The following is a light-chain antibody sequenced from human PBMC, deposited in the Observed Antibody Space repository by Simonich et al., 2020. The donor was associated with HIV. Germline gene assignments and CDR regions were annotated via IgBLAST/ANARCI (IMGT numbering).Light chain of an antibody. CDR3: QQSNYTPYT. Sequence: DIQMTQSPSSLSASVGDRVTITCRASQSISSYLNWYQQKPGKAPKLLIYAASSLQSGVPSRFSGSGSGTDFTLTISSLQPEDFATYYCQQSNYTPYTFGQGTKLEIK. CDR2: AAS. CDR1: QSISSY. V-gene: IGKV1-39*01. J-gene: IGKJ2*01.